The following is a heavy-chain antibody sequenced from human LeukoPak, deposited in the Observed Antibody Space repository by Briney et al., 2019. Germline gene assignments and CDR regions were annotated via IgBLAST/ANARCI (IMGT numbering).Heavy chain of an antibody. CDR2: ISGSGGST. CDR1: GFTFSSYA. CDR3: AKDPHNWAHRSVFDY. Sequence: GALRLSCAASGFTFSSYAMSWVRQAPGKGLEWVSAISGSGGSTYYADSVKGRFTISRDNSKNTLYLQMNSLRAEDTAVYYCAKDPHNWAHRSVFDYWGQGTLVTVSS. V-gene: IGHV3-23*01. D-gene: IGHD1-1*01. J-gene: IGHJ4*02.